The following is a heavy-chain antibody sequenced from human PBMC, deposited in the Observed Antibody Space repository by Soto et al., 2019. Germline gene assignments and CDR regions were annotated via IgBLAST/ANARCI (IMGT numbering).Heavy chain of an antibody. J-gene: IGHJ3*01. V-gene: IGHV3-49*04. D-gene: IGHD3-10*01. CDR2: IRSKGSGGTS. CDR3: TRDQPITP. CDR1: GFTFGDYA. Sequence: SLRLSCTASGFTFGDYAMSWARQAPGKGLEWVGFIRSKGSGGTSEYAASVKGRFTFSRDDSKSIAYLQMNSLKIEDTAVYYCTRDQPITPWGQGTMVTVSS.